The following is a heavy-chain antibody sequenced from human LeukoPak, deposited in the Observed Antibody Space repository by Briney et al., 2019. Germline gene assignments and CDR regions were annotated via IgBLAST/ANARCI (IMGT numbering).Heavy chain of an antibody. V-gene: IGHV4-59*01. CDR1: GGSISSYY. J-gene: IGHJ6*02. CDR3: ARDNGMDV. CDR2: IYYSGST. Sequence: SDTLSLTCTVSGGSISSYYWRWIRQPPGKGLEWIGYIYYSGSTNYNPSLKSRVTISVDTSMNQFSLKLSSVTAADTAVYYCARDNGMDVWGQGTTVTVSS.